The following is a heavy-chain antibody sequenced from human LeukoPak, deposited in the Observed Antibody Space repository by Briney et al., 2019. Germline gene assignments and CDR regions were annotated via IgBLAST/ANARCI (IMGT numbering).Heavy chain of an antibody. CDR1: GGTFSSYA. CDR3: ARDRVAVAGTGSSYYFDY. CDR2: IIPIFGTA. V-gene: IGHV1-69*01. Sequence: SVKVSCKASGGTFSSYAISWVRQAPGQGLEWMGGIIPIFGTANYAQKFQGRVTITADESTSTAYMELSSLRSEDTAVYYCARDRVAVAGTGSSYYFDYWGQGTLATVSS. J-gene: IGHJ4*02. D-gene: IGHD6-19*01.